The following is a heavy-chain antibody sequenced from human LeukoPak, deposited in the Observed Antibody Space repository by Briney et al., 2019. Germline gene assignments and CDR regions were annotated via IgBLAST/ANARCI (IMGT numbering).Heavy chain of an antibody. Sequence: GGSLRLSWAASGFTFSNYNMSWVRQAPGKGLEWISFIGKTGSHTHYAESVKGRFTISRDNAKKSVFLQMNSLRDDDTAVYYCARDGRFDGIGHYSAFDVWGRGTMVTVSS. V-gene: IGHV3-11*05. J-gene: IGHJ3*01. CDR3: ARDGRFDGIGHYSAFDV. D-gene: IGHD3-3*01. CDR2: IGKTGSHT. CDR1: GFTFSNYN.